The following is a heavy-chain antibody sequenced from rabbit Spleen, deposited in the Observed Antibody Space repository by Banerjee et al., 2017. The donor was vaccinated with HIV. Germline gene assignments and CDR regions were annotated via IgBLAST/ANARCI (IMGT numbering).Heavy chain of an antibody. CDR3: ARDRYFYGDAGAGYAAAFNL. D-gene: IGHD2-1*01. CDR1: GFSFSSSYY. CDR2: IYTGSSGGT. V-gene: IGHV1S40*01. J-gene: IGHJ4*01. Sequence: QSLEESGGDLVKPGASLTLTCTASGFSFSSSYYMCWVRQAPGKGLEWIACIYTGSSGGTYYASWAKGRFTISKTSSTTVTLQMTSLTAADTATYFCARDRYFYGDAGAGYAAAFNLWGPGTLVTVS.